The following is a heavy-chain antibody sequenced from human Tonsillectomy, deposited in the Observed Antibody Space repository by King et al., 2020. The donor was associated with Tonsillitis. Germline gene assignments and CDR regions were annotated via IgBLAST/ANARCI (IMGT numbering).Heavy chain of an antibody. V-gene: IGHV4-59*01. CDR2: IYRSGST. Sequence: QLQESGPGLVKPSETLSLTCTVSGGSISSYDWSWIRQSPGKGLEWIGHIYRSGSTNYNPSLKSRVTISVDTSKNQFSLKVSSGTAADTAVYYCARESIVAAGPFDYWGQGTLVTVSP. CDR1: GGSISSYD. CDR3: ARESIVAAGPFDY. D-gene: IGHD6-13*01. J-gene: IGHJ4*02.